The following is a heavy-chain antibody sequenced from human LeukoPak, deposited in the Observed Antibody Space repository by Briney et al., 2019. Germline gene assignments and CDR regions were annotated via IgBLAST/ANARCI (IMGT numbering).Heavy chain of an antibody. CDR2: MNPNSGNT. CDR1: GFTFTSYD. V-gene: IGHV1-8*01. J-gene: IGHJ4*02. Sequence: ASVKVSCKASGFTFTSYDINWVRQATGQGLEWMGWMNPNSGNTGYAQKFQGRVTMTRNTSISTAYMELSSLRSEDTAVYYCARGHGEYYYDSSGYYYWFDYWGQGTLVTVSS. CDR3: ARGHGEYYYDSSGYYYWFDY. D-gene: IGHD3-22*01.